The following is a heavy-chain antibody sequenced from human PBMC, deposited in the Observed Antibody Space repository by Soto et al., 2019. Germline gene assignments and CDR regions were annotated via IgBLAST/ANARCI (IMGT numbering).Heavy chain of an antibody. V-gene: IGHV4-39*01. CDR2: IYYSGST. CDR3: ARHDSSSFSPPWFDP. CDR1: GGSISSSSYY. D-gene: IGHD6-6*01. Sequence: PSETLSLTCTVSGGSISSSSYYWGWIRQPPGKGLEWIGSIYYSGSTYYNPSLKSRVTISVDTSKNQFSLKLSSVTAADTAVYYCARHDSSSFSPPWFDPWGQGTLVTVS. J-gene: IGHJ5*02.